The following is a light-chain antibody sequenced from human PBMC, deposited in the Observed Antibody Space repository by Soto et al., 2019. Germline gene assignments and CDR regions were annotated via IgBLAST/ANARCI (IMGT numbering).Light chain of an antibody. CDR3: QQSFRTPWT. CDR2: SAS. CDR1: QSISSY. V-gene: IGKV1-39*01. Sequence: DIQMTQSPSSLAASVGDRVTITCRASQSISSYLNWYQQKPGKAPKLLIYSASSLQSGVPSRFSGSGSGTDFTLTISSLQPEDFATYCCQQSFRTPWTFGQGTKVEI. J-gene: IGKJ1*01.